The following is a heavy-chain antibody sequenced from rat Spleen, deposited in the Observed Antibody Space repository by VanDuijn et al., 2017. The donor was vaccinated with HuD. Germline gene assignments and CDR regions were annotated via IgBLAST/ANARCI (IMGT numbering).Heavy chain of an antibody. D-gene: IGHD4-3*01. CDR1: GFTFSSYW. CDR2: INPDGSTT. V-gene: IGHV5-58*01. CDR3: AVSGYGY. J-gene: IGHJ2*01. Sequence: EVQLVETGGGVVQPGRSLKLSCVASGFTFSSYWMYWVRQAPGKGLEWVSAINPDGSTTLYPNYGKDRFTISRDNAENTLYLQMNSLRSEDTATYYCAVSGYGYWGQGVMVTVSS.